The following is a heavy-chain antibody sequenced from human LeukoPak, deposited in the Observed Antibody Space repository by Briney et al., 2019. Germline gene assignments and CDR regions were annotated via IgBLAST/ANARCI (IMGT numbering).Heavy chain of an antibody. Sequence: GGSLKLSCAASGFTFGSYGMHWVRQAPGKGLEWVAVISYDGSNKYYADSVKGRFTISRDNSKNTLYLKMNSLRAEDTAVYYCAKDPRGHVLRFLEWLLHDAFDIWGQGTMVTVSS. CDR2: ISYDGSNK. CDR3: AKDPRGHVLRFLEWLLHDAFDI. J-gene: IGHJ3*02. CDR1: GFTFGSYG. D-gene: IGHD3-3*01. V-gene: IGHV3-30*18.